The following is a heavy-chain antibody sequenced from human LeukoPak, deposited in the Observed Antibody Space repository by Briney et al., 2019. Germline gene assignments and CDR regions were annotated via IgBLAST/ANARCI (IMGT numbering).Heavy chain of an antibody. V-gene: IGHV4-61*01. CDR3: ARHSGSGYYSYFYTMDV. J-gene: IGHJ6*02. CDR2: IYYSGST. CDR1: GGSVSSGSYY. D-gene: IGHD2-15*01. Sequence: KPSETLSLTCTVSGGSVSSGSYYWSWIRQPPGKGLEWIGYIYYSGSTNYNPSLKSRVTISVDTSKNQFSLKLTSVTAADTAVYYCARHSGSGYYSYFYTMDVWGQGATVAVSS.